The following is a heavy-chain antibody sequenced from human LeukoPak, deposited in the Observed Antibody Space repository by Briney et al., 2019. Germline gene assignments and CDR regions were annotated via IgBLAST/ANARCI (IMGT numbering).Heavy chain of an antibody. J-gene: IGHJ3*02. Sequence: SETLSLTCTVSGGSISSSSYYWGWIRQPRGKGLEWIGSIYYSGSTYYNPSLKSRVTISVDTSKNQFSLKLSSVTAADTAVYYCASLVAGFDAFDIWGQGTMVTVSS. V-gene: IGHV4-39*01. CDR3: ASLVAGFDAFDI. D-gene: IGHD6-19*01. CDR2: IYYSGST. CDR1: GGSISSSSYY.